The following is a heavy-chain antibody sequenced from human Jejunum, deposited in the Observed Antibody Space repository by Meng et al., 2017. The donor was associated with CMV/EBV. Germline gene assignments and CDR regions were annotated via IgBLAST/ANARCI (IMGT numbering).Heavy chain of an antibody. V-gene: IGHV1-18*01. D-gene: IGHD2-21*02. CDR1: GYTFMEHG. CDR3: ARDSSDDYFDY. Sequence: VLLVQSGPEVQKPGASVKVSCKTSGYTFMEHGISWVRQVPGQGLEWVGWISPYNGNTDSAQKIQGRVTMTTDTSTSTVYLELKNLKSDDTAIYYCARDSSDDYFDYWGQGTLVTVSS. CDR2: ISPYNGNT. J-gene: IGHJ4*02.